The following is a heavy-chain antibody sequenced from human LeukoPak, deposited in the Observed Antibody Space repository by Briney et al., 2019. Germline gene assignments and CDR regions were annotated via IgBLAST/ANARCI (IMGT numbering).Heavy chain of an antibody. CDR1: GYTFTGYY. CDR3: ARVSELRYFDWTLFDY. CDR2: INPNSSGT. Sequence: ASVKVSCKASGYTFTGYYMHWVRQAPGQGLEWMGWINPNSSGTNYAQKFQGRVTMTRDTSISTAYMELSRLRSDDTAVYYCARVSELRYFDWTLFDYWGQGTLVTVSS. J-gene: IGHJ4*02. D-gene: IGHD3-9*01. V-gene: IGHV1-2*02.